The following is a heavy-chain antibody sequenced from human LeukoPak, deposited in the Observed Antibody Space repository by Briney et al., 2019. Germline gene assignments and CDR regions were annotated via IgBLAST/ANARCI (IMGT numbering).Heavy chain of an antibody. CDR2: IYHSGST. D-gene: IGHD3-22*01. J-gene: IGHJ4*02. CDR3: AREGYYNSGGYYLDY. CDR1: GYSISSGHY. V-gene: IGHV4-38-2*02. Sequence: SETLSLTCTVSGYSISSGHYWGWIRQPPGKGLEWIGNIYHSGSTNYSPSLKSRVTISVDTSKNQFSLKLSSVTAADTAVYFCAREGYYNSGGYYLDYWGQGTLVTVSS.